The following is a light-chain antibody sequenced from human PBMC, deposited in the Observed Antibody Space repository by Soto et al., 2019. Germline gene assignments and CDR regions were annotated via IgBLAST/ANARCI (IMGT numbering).Light chain of an antibody. V-gene: IGKV1-33*01. CDR3: QQYNSYPLT. J-gene: IGKJ4*01. CDR2: DAS. Sequence: VHMSHFPTSLSASIVDRVTVACQASQDISNCLNWYQQKPGKAPKLLIYDASNLESGVPSRFSGSGSGTDFTLTISSLQPDDIATYYCQQYNSYPLTFGGGTKVDIK. CDR1: QDISNC.